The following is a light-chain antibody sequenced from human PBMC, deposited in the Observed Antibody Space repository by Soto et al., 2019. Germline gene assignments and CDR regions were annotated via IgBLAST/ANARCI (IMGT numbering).Light chain of an antibody. CDR1: SSDVGGYNY. Sequence: QSALTQPASVSGSPGQSITISCTGTSSDVGGYNYVSWYQQHPGKAPKLMIYDVSNRPSGVSNRFSGSKSGNTVSLTISGLQPEDEADYYCSSYTSSSAPWVFGGGTKLTVL. CDR2: DVS. CDR3: SSYTSSSAPWV. V-gene: IGLV2-14*01. J-gene: IGLJ3*02.